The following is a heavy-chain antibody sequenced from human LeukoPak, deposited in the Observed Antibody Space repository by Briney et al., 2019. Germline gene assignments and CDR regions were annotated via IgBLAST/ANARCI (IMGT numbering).Heavy chain of an antibody. CDR3: ASELSRGDEGFDY. D-gene: IGHD3-10*01. CDR2: ISPNSGGT. J-gene: IGHJ4*02. CDR1: GYTFTTYY. V-gene: IGHV1-2*02. Sequence: ASVKVSCKASGYTFTTYYIHWVRQAPGQGLEWMGWISPNSGGTNYAQNFQGRVTLTRDTSITTAYMELSRLTSDDAAVYYCASELSRGDEGFDYWGQGTLVTVSS.